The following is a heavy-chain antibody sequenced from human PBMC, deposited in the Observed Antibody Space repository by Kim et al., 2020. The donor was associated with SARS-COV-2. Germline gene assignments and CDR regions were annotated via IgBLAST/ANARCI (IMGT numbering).Heavy chain of an antibody. D-gene: IGHD3-22*01. J-gene: IGHJ4*02. CDR2: INAGNGNT. CDR3: ARDQTMIVEGVFGY. Sequence: ASVKVSCKASGYTFTSYAMHWVRQAPGQRLEWMGWINAGNGNTKYSQKFQGRVTITRDTSASTAYMELSSLRSEDTAVYYCARDQTMIVEGVFGYWGQGTLVTVSS. CDR1: GYTFTSYA. V-gene: IGHV1-3*01.